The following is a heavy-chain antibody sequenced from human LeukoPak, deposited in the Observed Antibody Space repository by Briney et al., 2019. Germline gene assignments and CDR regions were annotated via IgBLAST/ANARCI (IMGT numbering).Heavy chain of an antibody. J-gene: IGHJ4*02. Sequence: GGSLQISCKGSGYSFTSYWIGWVRQMPGKGLEWMGIIYPGDSDTRYSPSFQGQVTISADKSISTAYLQWSSLKASDTAMYYCARVYYDSSGYPSYYFDYWGQGTLVTVSS. CDR3: ARVYYDSSGYPSYYFDY. CDR1: GYSFTSYW. V-gene: IGHV5-51*01. CDR2: IYPGDSDT. D-gene: IGHD3-22*01.